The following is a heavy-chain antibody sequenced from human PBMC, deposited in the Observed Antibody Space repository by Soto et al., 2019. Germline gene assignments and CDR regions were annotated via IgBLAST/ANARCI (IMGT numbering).Heavy chain of an antibody. Sequence: EVQLLESGGGLVQPGGSLRLSCAASGFTFSSYAMSWVRQAPGKGLEWVSVISGSGGSTYSADSVKGRFTISRDNSKITLYLQMNSLRAEDTAVYYCAKRTVGWYFDLWGRGTLVTVSS. CDR1: GFTFSSYA. J-gene: IGHJ2*01. CDR3: AKRTVGWYFDL. V-gene: IGHV3-23*01. D-gene: IGHD4-17*01. CDR2: ISGSGGST.